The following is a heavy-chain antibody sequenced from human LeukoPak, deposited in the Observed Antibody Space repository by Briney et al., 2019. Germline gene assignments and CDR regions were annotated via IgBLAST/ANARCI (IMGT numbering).Heavy chain of an antibody. Sequence: SETLSLTCAVCGGSFSGYYWRGIRQPPGRGVEWIGEINHSGSTNYNPSLKSRVTISVDTSKNQFSLKLSSVPAADTAVYYCARGGMWNYDFWSGYYGGLSYFDYWGQGTLVTVSS. CDR2: INHSGST. J-gene: IGHJ4*02. V-gene: IGHV4-34*01. CDR3: ARGGMWNYDFWSGYYGGLSYFDY. D-gene: IGHD3-3*01. CDR1: GGSFSGYY.